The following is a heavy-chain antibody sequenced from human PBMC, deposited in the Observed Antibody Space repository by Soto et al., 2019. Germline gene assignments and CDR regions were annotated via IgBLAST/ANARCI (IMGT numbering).Heavy chain of an antibody. Sequence: QVQLVQSGAEVKKPGSSVKVSCKASGGTFSSYAISWVRQAPGQGLEWMGGIIPIFGTANYARKFQGRVTSTADESTSTAYRELSSLRSEDTAVYYCARSITGPVSYYYGMDVWGQGTTVTISS. D-gene: IGHD1-20*01. J-gene: IGHJ6*02. CDR3: ARSITGPVSYYYGMDV. CDR2: IIPIFGTA. V-gene: IGHV1-69*12. CDR1: GGTFSSYA.